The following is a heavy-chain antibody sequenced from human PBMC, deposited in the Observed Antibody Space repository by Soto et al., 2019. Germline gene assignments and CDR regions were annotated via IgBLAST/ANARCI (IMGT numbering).Heavy chain of an antibody. V-gene: IGHV3-21*01. J-gene: IGHJ4*02. CDR2: ISSSSSYI. D-gene: IGHD2-2*01. CDR1: GFTFSSYS. Sequence: EVQLVESGGGLVKPGGSLRLSCAASGFTFSSYSMNWVRQAPGKGLEWVSSISSSSSYIYYADSVKGRFTISRDNAKNSVYLQMNRLRAEDTAVYYCARDSPPLHHCSSTSCYGGNYFDYWGQGTLVTVSS. CDR3: ARDSPPLHHCSSTSCYGGNYFDY.